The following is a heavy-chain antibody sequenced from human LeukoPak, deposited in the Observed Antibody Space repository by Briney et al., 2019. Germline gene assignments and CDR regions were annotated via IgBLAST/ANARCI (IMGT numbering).Heavy chain of an antibody. CDR3: ARRGPIRLPFDY. D-gene: IGHD1-1*01. J-gene: IGHJ4*02. Sequence: SETLSLTCAVYGGSFSGYYWSWIRQPPGKGLEWIGEINHSGSTNYNPSLKSRVTISVDTSKNQFSLKLSSVTAADTAVYYCARRGPIRLPFDYWGREPWSPSPQ. CDR1: GGSFSGYY. CDR2: INHSGST. V-gene: IGHV4-34*01.